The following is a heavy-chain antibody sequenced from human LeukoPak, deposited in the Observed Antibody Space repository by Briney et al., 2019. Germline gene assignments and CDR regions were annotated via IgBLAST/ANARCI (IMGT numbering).Heavy chain of an antibody. V-gene: IGHV3-7*01. Sequence: PGGSLRLSCGASGFTFSTYWMSWVRQAPGKGLEWVANTKKDGSEKYYVDSVKGRFTISRDNAKNSLYLQMNSLRAEDTAVYYCASGPPRSGYQYWGQGTLVTVSS. D-gene: IGHD3-22*01. CDR3: ASGPPRSGYQY. J-gene: IGHJ4*02. CDR2: TKKDGSEK. CDR1: GFTFSTYW.